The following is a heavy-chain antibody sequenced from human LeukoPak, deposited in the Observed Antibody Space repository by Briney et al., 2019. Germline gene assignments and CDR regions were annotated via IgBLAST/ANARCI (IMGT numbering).Heavy chain of an antibody. V-gene: IGHV1-2*02. CDR1: VYTLTHYY. D-gene: IGHD2-15*01. CDR3: ASLVTHTPLVDY. J-gene: IGHJ4*02. CDR2: INPNSGGT. Sequence: ASVTVSFMASVYTLTHYYMHWVRQAPGQGLEWMGWINPNSGGTNYAQKFQGRVTMTRDTSISTAYMELSRLRSDDTAVYYCASLVTHTPLVDYWGQGTLVTVSS.